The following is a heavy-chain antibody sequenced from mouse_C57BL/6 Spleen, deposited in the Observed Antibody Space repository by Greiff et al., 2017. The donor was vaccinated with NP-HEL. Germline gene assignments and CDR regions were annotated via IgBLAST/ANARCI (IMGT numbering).Heavy chain of an antibody. Sequence: VQLQQSGAELVRPGASVTLSCKASGYTFTDYEMHWVKQTPVHGLEWIGAIDPETGGTAYNQKFKGKAILTADKSSSTAYMELRSLTSEDSAVYYCTRSHLITTVEYYFDYWGQGTTLTVSS. CDR2: IDPETGGT. J-gene: IGHJ2*01. CDR3: TRSHLITTVEYYFDY. CDR1: GYTFTDYE. V-gene: IGHV1-15*01. D-gene: IGHD1-1*01.